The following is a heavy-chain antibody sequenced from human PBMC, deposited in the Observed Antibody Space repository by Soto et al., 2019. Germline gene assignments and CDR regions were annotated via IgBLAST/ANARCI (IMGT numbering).Heavy chain of an antibody. CDR3: ARGRPRSGPPFYYSGLDV. CDR2: VIPMSGSS. J-gene: IGHJ6*02. V-gene: IGHV1-69*06. Sequence: QVQLVQSGAEVKKPGSSVKVSCKASGGTFSTYVISWVRQAPGQGLEWMGRVIPMSGSSNYAQKFQGRVTITADKDTSIAYMEVRSLRSEDTAVYYCARGRPRSGPPFYYSGLDVWGQGTTVIVSS. D-gene: IGHD1-26*01. CDR1: GGTFSTYV.